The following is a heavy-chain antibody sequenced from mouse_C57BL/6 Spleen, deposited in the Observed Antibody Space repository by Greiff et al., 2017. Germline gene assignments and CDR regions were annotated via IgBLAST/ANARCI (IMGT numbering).Heavy chain of an antibody. CDR2: ISYDGSN. Sequence: ESGPGLVKPSQSLSLTCSVTGYSITSGYYWNWIRQFPGNKLEWMGYISYDGSNNYNPSLKNRISITRDTSKNQFFLKLNSVTTEDTATYYGAREGTGYYFDYWGKGTTLTVSS. J-gene: IGHJ2*01. D-gene: IGHD4-1*01. V-gene: IGHV3-6*01. CDR3: AREGTGYYFDY. CDR1: GYSITSGYY.